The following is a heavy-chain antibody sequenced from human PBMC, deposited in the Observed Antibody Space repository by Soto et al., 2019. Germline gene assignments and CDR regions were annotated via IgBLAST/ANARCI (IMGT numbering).Heavy chain of an antibody. J-gene: IGHJ5*02. CDR2: IYYSGST. CDR1: GGSISSSSYY. Sequence: SETLSLTCTVSGGSISSSSYYWGWIRQPPGKGLEWIGSIYYSGSTYYNPSLKSRVTISVDTSKNQFSLKLSSVTAADTAVYYCARVICSGGSCYRYMLEEFDPWGQGTLVTVSS. D-gene: IGHD2-15*01. CDR3: ARVICSGGSCYRYMLEEFDP. V-gene: IGHV4-39*01.